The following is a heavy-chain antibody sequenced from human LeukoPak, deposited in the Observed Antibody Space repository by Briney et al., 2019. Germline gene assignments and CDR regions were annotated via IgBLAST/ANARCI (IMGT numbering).Heavy chain of an antibody. D-gene: IGHD2-15*01. CDR3: AREGRNSWSDP. V-gene: IGHV4-30-4*08. Sequence: PSQALSLTCTVSGGSISSGDYYWSWIRQPPGKGLEWIGYIYYSGSTYYNPSLKSRVTISVDTSKNQFSLKLSSVTAADTAVYYCAREGRNSWSDPCGQGTLVTVSS. CDR1: GGSISSGDYY. J-gene: IGHJ5*02. CDR2: IYYSGST.